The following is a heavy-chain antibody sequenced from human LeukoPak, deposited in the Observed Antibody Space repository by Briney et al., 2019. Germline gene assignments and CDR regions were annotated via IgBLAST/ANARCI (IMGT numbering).Heavy chain of an antibody. CDR2: IHSSGSS. J-gene: IGHJ4*02. CDR3: ARNDYVELYQFDS. Sequence: PSQTLSLTCTVSGHSISDVEYYWIRVRQHPGQGLEWIGYIHSSGSSYYNPSLTSRVTMSVDTWDNKFSLNLKSVTAADTAIYYCARNDYVELYQFDSWGQGALITVSS. D-gene: IGHD3-16*01. V-gene: IGHV4-31*03. CDR1: GHSISDVEYY.